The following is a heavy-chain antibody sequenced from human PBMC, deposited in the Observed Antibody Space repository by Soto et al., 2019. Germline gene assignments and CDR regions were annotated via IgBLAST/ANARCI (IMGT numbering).Heavy chain of an antibody. V-gene: IGHV1-69*01. Sequence: QVQLVQSGAEVKKPRSSVKVSCKASGGTFSSYAISWVRQAPGQGLEWMGGIIPIFGTANYAQKFQGRVTITADESTSTAYMELSSLRSEDTAVYYCAYQNSSSWYYNRYGMDVWGQGTTVTVSS. J-gene: IGHJ6*02. D-gene: IGHD6-13*01. CDR2: IIPIFGTA. CDR1: GGTFSSYA. CDR3: AYQNSSSWYYNRYGMDV.